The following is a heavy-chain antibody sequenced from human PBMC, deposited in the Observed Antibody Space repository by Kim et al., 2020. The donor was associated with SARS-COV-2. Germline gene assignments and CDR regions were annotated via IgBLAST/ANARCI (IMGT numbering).Heavy chain of an antibody. CDR2: VSPADSIT. CDR3: PLCHFYDSGGNY. D-gene: IGHD3-22*01. CDR1: GYSFTDFW. V-gene: IGHV5-51*01. Sequence: GESLKISCEGSGYSFTDFWIAWLRHMPGKGLEWMGIVSPADSITQYSPSFQGQVTISADKSISTAFLQWSSLTAADTAMYSCPLCHFYDSGGNYWA. J-gene: IGHJ4*01.